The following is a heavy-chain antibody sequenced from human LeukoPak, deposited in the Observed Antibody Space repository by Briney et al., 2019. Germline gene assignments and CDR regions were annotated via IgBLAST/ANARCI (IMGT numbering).Heavy chain of an antibody. J-gene: IGHJ3*02. CDR2: ISAYNGNT. Sequence: GASVKVSCKASGYTFTSYGISWVRQAPGQGLEWMGWISAYNGNTNYAQKLQGRVTMTTDTSTSTAYMELSSLRSEDTAVYYCARESSYGYEAFDIWGQGTMVTVSS. V-gene: IGHV1-18*01. CDR3: ARESSYGYEAFDI. D-gene: IGHD5-18*01. CDR1: GYTFTSYG.